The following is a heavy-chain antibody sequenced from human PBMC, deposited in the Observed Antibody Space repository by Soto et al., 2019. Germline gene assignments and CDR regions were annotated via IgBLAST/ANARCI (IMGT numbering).Heavy chain of an antibody. D-gene: IGHD3-10*01. CDR1: GYTFTSYG. CDR3: ARDQDYGSGSYYTYYCYYGMDV. CDR2: ISAYNGNT. Sequence: QVQLVQSGAEVKKPGASVKVSCKASGYTFTSYGISWVRQAPGQGLEWMGWISAYNGNTNYAQKLQGRVTMTPDTSTSTAYMELRSLRSDDTAVYYCARDQDYGSGSYYTYYCYYGMDVWGQGTTVTVSS. V-gene: IGHV1-18*01. J-gene: IGHJ6*02.